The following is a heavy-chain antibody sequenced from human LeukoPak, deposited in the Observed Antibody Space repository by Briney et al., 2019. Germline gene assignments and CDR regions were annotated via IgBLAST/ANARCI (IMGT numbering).Heavy chain of an antibody. CDR3: AREIRQEVYSSSWYVDP. Sequence: PSETPSLTCAVSGGSISSSNWWSWVRQPPGKGLEWIGEIYHSGSTNYNPSLKSRVTISVDKSKNQFSLKLSSVTAADTAVYYCAREIRQEVYSSSWYVDPWGQGTLVTVSS. CDR1: GGSISSSNW. CDR2: IYHSGST. J-gene: IGHJ5*02. V-gene: IGHV4-4*02. D-gene: IGHD6-13*01.